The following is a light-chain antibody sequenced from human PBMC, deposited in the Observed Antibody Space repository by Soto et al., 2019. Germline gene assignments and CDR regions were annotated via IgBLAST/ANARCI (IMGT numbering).Light chain of an antibody. J-gene: IGLJ1*01. Sequence: QSALTQPASVSGSPGQSITISCTGTTSDVGGYKSVSWYQQHPGRAPTLMIYEVNNRPSGVSSRFSGSKSGNTASLTISGLQAEDEADYYCSSYATTSALGFFGTGTKVT. CDR3: SSYATTSALGF. CDR1: TSDVGGYKS. CDR2: EVN. V-gene: IGLV2-14*01.